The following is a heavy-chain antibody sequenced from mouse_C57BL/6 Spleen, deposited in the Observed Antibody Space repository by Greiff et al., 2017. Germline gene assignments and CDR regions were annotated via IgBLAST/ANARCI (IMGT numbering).Heavy chain of an antibody. V-gene: IGHV3-6*01. J-gene: IGHJ2*01. Sequence: EVQLVASGPGLMKPSQSLALPCSVTRYSNPSGDDWNWIRQFPGNKLEWMGYISYHGSNKHNPSLKNRSSITRETSKHQFLLKLHPVSPEYTATYYCASGLGYFDFWGQGTTLTVSS. CDR2: ISYHGSN. CDR1: RYSNPSGDD. D-gene: IGHD3-3*01. CDR3: ASGLGYFDF.